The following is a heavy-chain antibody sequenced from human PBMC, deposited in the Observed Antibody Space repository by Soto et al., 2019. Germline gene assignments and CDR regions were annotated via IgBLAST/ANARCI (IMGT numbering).Heavy chain of an antibody. D-gene: IGHD1-1*01. CDR1: GFAISRGYY. J-gene: IGHJ4*02. V-gene: IGHV4-38-2*02. CDR2: IYPSVSS. CDR3: EREKVGTTFFDN. Sequence: SETLSLTCNVSGFAISRGYYWSWVRQSPGKGLEWIGSIYPSVSSYHNPSLETRLTLSIDTSKNQFTLKLASVTAADTALYYSEREKVGTTFFDNWGKGIQVTVSS.